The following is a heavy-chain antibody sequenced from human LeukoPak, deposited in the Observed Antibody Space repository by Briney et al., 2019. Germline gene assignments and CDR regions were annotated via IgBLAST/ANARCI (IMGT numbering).Heavy chain of an antibody. CDR3: ARETSSSSIWFDP. D-gene: IGHD6-6*01. V-gene: IGHV6-1*01. J-gene: IGHJ5*02. Sequence: SQTLSLSCAISGDSVSSNSAAWHWIRQSPSRGLEWLVRTYYRSQWYNDYAVSVKSRITINPDTSKNQFSLQLNSVTPEDTAVYYCARETSSSSIWFDPWGQGTLVTVSS. CDR1: GDSVSSNSAA. CDR2: TYYRSQWYN.